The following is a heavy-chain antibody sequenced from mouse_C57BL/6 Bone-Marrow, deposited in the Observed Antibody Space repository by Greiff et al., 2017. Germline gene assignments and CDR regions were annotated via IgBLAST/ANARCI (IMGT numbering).Heavy chain of an antibody. J-gene: IGHJ4*01. CDR1: GYAFTNYL. CDR2: INPGSGGT. Sequence: QVHVKQSGAELVRPGTSVKVSCKASGYAFTNYLIEWVKQRPGQGLEWIGVINPGSGGTNYNEKFKGKATLTADKSSSTAYMQLSSLTSEDSAVYFCANGSLYYYAMDYWGQGTSVTVSS. V-gene: IGHV1-54*01. CDR3: ANGSLYYYAMDY. D-gene: IGHD1-1*01.